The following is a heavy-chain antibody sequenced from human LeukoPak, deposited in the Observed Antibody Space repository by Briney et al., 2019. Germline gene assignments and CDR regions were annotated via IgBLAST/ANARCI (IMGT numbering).Heavy chain of an antibody. D-gene: IGHD1-26*01. CDR1: GYTFTGYY. Sequence: GASVKVSCKASGYTFTGYYMHWVRQAPGQGLEWMGWINPNSGGANYAQKFQGRVTMTRDTSISTAYMELSRLRSDDTAVYYCARGRGGSYPLFDIWGQGTMVTVSS. CDR2: INPNSGGA. V-gene: IGHV1-2*02. J-gene: IGHJ3*02. CDR3: ARGRGGSYPLFDI.